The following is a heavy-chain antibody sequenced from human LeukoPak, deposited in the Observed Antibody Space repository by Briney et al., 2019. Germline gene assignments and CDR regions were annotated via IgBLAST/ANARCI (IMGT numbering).Heavy chain of an antibody. CDR3: ARSWIQPNYYYYYYMDV. CDR2: IYYSGST. Sequence: SETLSLTCTVSGGSISSYYWSWIRQPPGKGLEWIGYIYYSGSTNYNPSLKSRVTISVDTSKNQFSLKLTSVTAADTAVYYCARSWIQPNYYYYYYMDVWGKGTTVTVSS. D-gene: IGHD5-18*01. V-gene: IGHV4-59*01. J-gene: IGHJ6*03. CDR1: GGSISSYY.